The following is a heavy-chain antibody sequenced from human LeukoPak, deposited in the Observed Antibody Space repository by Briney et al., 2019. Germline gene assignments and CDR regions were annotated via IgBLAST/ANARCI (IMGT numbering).Heavy chain of an antibody. D-gene: IGHD3-10*01. Sequence: VSSISGRGGTTYYADSGKGRFTISRDNSKNTLYLQMNSLRAEDTAVYYCAKDHVVRWFDPWGQGTLVTVSS. V-gene: IGHV3-23*01. CDR3: AKDHVVRWFDP. CDR2: ISGRGGTT. J-gene: IGHJ5*02.